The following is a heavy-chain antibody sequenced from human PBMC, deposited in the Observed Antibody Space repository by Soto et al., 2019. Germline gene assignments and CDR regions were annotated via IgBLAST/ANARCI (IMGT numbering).Heavy chain of an antibody. V-gene: IGHV3-30*14. CDR1: GFTFSSYA. Sequence: GGSLRLSCAASGFTFSSYAMHWVRQAPGKGLEWVAVISYDGSNKYYADSVKGRFTISRDNSKNTLYLQMNSLRAEDTAVYYCAMAGYCSGGSCYSKFFDYWGQGTLVTVSS. D-gene: IGHD2-15*01. J-gene: IGHJ4*02. CDR3: AMAGYCSGGSCYSKFFDY. CDR2: ISYDGSNK.